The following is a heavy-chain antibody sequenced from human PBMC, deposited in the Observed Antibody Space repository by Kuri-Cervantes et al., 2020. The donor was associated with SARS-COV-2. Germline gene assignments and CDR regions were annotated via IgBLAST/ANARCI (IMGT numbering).Heavy chain of an antibody. D-gene: IGHD3-16*01. Sequence: GSLRLSCTVSGGSISSSSYYWGWIRQPPGKGLEWIGSIYYSGSTYYNPSLKSRVTIPVDTSKNQFSLNLSSVTAADTAVYYCAGGGDAFDIWGQGTMVTVSS. CDR3: AGGGDAFDI. CDR1: GGSISSSSYY. J-gene: IGHJ3*02. V-gene: IGHV4-39*01. CDR2: IYYSGST.